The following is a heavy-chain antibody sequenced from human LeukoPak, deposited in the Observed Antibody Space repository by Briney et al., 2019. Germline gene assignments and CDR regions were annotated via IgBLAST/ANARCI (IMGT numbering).Heavy chain of an antibody. CDR2: IYYSGST. D-gene: IGHD5-18*01. CDR3: ARGGYSYGI. V-gene: IGHV4-59*01. CDR1: GGSISSYY. Sequence: PSETLSPTCTVSGGSISSYYWSWIRQPPGKRLEWIGYIYYSGSTNYNPSLKSRVTISVDTSKNQFSLMLTSVTAADTAVYYCARGGYSYGIWGQGTLVTVSS. J-gene: IGHJ4*02.